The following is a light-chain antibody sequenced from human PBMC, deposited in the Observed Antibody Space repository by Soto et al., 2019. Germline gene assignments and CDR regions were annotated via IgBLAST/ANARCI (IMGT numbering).Light chain of an antibody. J-gene: IGKJ3*01. Sequence: DIPMTQSPSSLSASVGDRVTITCQASQDIGNYLNWYQQKPGKAPKLLIYDASNLESGVPSRFSGSGSGTDFTFTISSLQPEDFATYYCQQCNTVPLTFGPGTKVDIK. V-gene: IGKV1-33*01. CDR2: DAS. CDR3: QQCNTVPLT. CDR1: QDIGNY.